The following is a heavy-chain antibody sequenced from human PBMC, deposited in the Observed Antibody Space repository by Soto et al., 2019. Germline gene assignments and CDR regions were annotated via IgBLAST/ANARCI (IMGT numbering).Heavy chain of an antibody. D-gene: IGHD1-26*01. CDR3: ARDRATFDS. J-gene: IGHJ4*02. Sequence: EVQLLQSGGGLVQPGGSLGLSCGASGFTFISHAMSWVRHVPGKGLEWISSISGSGANTWYAGSVQGRFIISRDNSKSTVSLHMSSLRVEDTAIYYCARDRATFDSWGQGTLVTVSS. CDR2: ISGSGANT. CDR1: GFTFISHA. V-gene: IGHV3-23*01.